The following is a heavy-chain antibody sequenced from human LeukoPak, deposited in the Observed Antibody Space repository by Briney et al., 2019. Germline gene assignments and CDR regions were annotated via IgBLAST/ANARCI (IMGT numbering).Heavy chain of an antibody. V-gene: IGHV3-74*01. J-gene: IGHJ6*03. CDR1: GFTFSSYW. CDR2: INSDGSST. Sequence: LGGSLRLSCAASGFTFSSYWMHWVRQAPGKGLVWVSRINSDGSSTSYADSVKGRFTISRGNAKNTLYLQMNSLRAEDTAVYYCARRGESSSGKYYYYYMDVWGKGTTVTVSS. CDR3: ARRGESSSGKYYYYYMDV. D-gene: IGHD6-6*01.